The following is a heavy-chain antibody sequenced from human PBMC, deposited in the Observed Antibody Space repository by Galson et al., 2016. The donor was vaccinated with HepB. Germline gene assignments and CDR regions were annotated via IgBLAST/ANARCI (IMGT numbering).Heavy chain of an antibody. V-gene: IGHV3-23*01. CDR2: ISGTGITT. CDR3: AKSPVSSIAARPLDY. Sequence: SLRLSCAASGFTFSNYAMSWVRQAPGKGLEWVSAISGTGITTHYADSVKGRFTISRGNSKNTLFLQMNSLRAEDTAVYYCAKSPVSSIAARPLDYWGPGTPVTVSS. D-gene: IGHD6-6*01. CDR1: GFTFSNYA. J-gene: IGHJ4*02.